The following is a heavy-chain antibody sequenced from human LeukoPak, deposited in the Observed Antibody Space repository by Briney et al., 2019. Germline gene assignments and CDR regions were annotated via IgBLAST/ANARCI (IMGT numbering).Heavy chain of an antibody. V-gene: IGHV3-7*01. CDR2: IKTDGSEK. J-gene: IGHJ4*02. D-gene: IGHD5-18*01. Sequence: GGSLRLSCEGSGFTFSNYWMGWVRQAPGKGLQWVANIKTDGSEKYYVDSVKGRFTISRDNAKNSLYLQMNSLRAEDTAVYYCAGGYSYGSLFDYWGQGALVTVSS. CDR3: AGGYSYGSLFDY. CDR1: GFTFSNYW.